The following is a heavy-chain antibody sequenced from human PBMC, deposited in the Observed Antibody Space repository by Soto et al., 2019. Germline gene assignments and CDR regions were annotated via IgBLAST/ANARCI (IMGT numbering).Heavy chain of an antibody. CDR1: CCSIISISYY. CDR3: ARQGVTMIVANWFDT. Sequence: SVTLSLTCTFACCSIISISYYCGWIRQPPRGGLEGIVVIYCSGRTYFSPCLESRVTISVDTSRNRCSLKLSSVTAANTAVYYCARQGVTMIVANWFDTWGQGTLVT. V-gene: IGHV4-39*01. J-gene: IGHJ5*02. D-gene: IGHD3-22*01. CDR2: IYCSGRT.